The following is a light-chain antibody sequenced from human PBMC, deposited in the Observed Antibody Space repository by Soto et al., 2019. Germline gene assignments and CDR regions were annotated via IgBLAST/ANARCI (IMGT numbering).Light chain of an antibody. J-gene: IGKJ4*01. CDR3: QQSYSTPRLT. CDR1: QSISSY. Sequence: DIQMTQSPSSLSASVGDRVTITCRASQSISSYLNWYQQKPGKAPKLLIYAASSLQSGVLSRFSGSGSGTDFTLTISSLQPEDFATYYCQQSYSTPRLTFGGGTKVEIK. V-gene: IGKV1-39*01. CDR2: AAS.